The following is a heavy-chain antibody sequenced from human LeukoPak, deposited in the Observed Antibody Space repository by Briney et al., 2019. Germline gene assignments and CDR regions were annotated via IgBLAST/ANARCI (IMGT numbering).Heavy chain of an antibody. Sequence: PSETLSLTCAVSGYSISSGYYWGWVRQPPGKGLEWIGSIYHSGSTYYNPSLKSRVTISVDTSKNQFSLKLSSVTAADTAVYYCARVKVPAAIPDYWGQGTLVTVSS. D-gene: IGHD2-2*02. CDR2: IYHSGST. CDR3: ARVKVPAAIPDY. CDR1: GYSISSGYY. J-gene: IGHJ4*02. V-gene: IGHV4-38-2*01.